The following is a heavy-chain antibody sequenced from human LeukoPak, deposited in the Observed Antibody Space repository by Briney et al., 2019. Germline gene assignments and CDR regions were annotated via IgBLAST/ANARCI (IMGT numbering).Heavy chain of an antibody. CDR3: ASNDILTGYSTY. Sequence: SETLSLTCTVSGGSISSYYWSWIRQPPGKGLEGIGYIYYSGSTNYNPSLKSRVTISVDTSKNQFSLKLSSVTAADTAVYYCASNDILTGYSTYWGQGTLVTVSS. D-gene: IGHD3-9*01. V-gene: IGHV4-59*13. CDR1: GGSISSYY. J-gene: IGHJ4*02. CDR2: IYYSGST.